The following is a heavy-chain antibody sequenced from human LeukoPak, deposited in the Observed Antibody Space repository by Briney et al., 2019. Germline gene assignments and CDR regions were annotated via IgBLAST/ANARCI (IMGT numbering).Heavy chain of an antibody. CDR3: ARGRGPWGY. CDR2: IYYSGGP. CDR1: GGSISSYY. D-gene: IGHD3-16*01. J-gene: IGHJ4*02. Sequence: PSETLSLTCTVSGGSISSYYWSWIRQSPGKGLEWIGFIYYSGGPNYNPSLKGRVSISVDTSKNQFFLKLTSVTAADTAVYFCARGRGPWGYWGQGTLVTVSS. V-gene: IGHV4-59*08.